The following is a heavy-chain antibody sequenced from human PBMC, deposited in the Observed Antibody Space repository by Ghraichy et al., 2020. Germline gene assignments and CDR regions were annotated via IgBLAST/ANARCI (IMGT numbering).Heavy chain of an antibody. CDR3: ARANYDFWSGYYNQGSDFDYGMDV. Sequence: SETLSLTCTVSGGSVSSGSYYWSWIRQPPGKGLEWIGYIYYSGSTNYNPSLKSRVTISVDTFKNQFSLKLSSVTAAYTAVYYCARANYDFWSGYYNQGSDFDYGMDVWGQGTTVTVSS. D-gene: IGHD3-3*01. J-gene: IGHJ6*02. V-gene: IGHV4-61*01. CDR2: IYYSGST. CDR1: GGSVSSGSYY.